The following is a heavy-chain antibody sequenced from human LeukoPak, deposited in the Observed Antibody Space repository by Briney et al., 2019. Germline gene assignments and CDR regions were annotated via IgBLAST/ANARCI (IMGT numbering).Heavy chain of an antibody. CDR1: GFTFSNAW. CDR3: TTITILSSYYGSV. Sequence: PGGSLRLSCAASGFTFSNAWMNWVRQAPGKGLEWVGRIKSKTDGGTTDYAAPVKGRFTISRDDSRNTLYLQMNSLKTEDTAVYYCTTITILSSYYGSVWGQGTLVTVSS. V-gene: IGHV3-15*07. J-gene: IGHJ4*02. D-gene: IGHD3-10*01. CDR2: IKSKTDGGTT.